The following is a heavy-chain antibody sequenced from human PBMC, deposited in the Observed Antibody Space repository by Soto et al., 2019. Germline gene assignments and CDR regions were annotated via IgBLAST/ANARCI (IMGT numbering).Heavy chain of an antibody. D-gene: IGHD6-13*01. CDR2: STNRANRYNT. Sequence: EVQLVESGGGLVQPGGSLRLSCTASGFTFSDQFMDWVRQAPGKGLEWIGRSTNRANRYNTIYAASVEGRFSVSRDDLTNSLYRQMRNLKTEDSAVYFCAGGATGRAPFQHWGQGTVVTVSS. CDR3: AGGATGRAPFQH. J-gene: IGHJ1*01. CDR1: GFTFSDQF. V-gene: IGHV3-72*01.